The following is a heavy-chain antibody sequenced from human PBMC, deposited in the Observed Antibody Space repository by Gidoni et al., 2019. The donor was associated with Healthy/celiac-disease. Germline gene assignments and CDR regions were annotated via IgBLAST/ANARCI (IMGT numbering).Heavy chain of an antibody. D-gene: IGHD1-26*01. CDR1: GFAVSSSY. CDR3: ARERGGSYSPLDP. CDR2: IYSGGST. Sequence: EVQLVESGGGLVQPGGSLRLSCAASGFAVSSSYMGWVRQAPGKGLEWVSLIYSGGSTYYADSVKGRFTISRDNSKNTLYLQMNSLRAEDTAVYYCARERGGSYSPLDPWGQGTLVTVSS. J-gene: IGHJ5*02. V-gene: IGHV3-66*01.